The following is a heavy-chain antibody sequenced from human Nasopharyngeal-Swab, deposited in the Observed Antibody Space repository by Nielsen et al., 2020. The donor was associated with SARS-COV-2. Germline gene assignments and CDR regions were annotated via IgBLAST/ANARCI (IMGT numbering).Heavy chain of an antibody. V-gene: IGHV4-59*08. CDR2: IYYSGST. J-gene: IGHJ5*02. Sequence: GSLRLSCTVSGGSISSYYWSWIRQPPGKGPEWIGYIYYSGSTNYNPSLKSRVTISVDTSKNQFSLKLSSVTAADTAVYYCARASSGLDWFGESNWFDPWGQGTLVTVSS. CDR1: GGSISSYY. CDR3: ARASSGLDWFGESNWFDP. D-gene: IGHD3-10*01.